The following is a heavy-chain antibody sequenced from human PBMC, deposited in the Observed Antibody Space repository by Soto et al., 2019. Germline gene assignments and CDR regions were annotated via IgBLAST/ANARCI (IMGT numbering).Heavy chain of an antibody. D-gene: IGHD2-2*01. CDR3: ARGVEPIGAMNPYPPDY. CDR1: GGSISSGGYY. V-gene: IGHV4-31*03. CDR2: IYYSGST. J-gene: IGHJ4*02. Sequence: PSETLSLTCTVSGGSISSGGYYWSWIRQHPGKGLEWIGYIYYSGSTYYNPSLKSRVTISVDTSKNQFSLKLSSVTAADTAVYYCARGVEPIGAMNPYPPDYWGQGTLVTVSS.